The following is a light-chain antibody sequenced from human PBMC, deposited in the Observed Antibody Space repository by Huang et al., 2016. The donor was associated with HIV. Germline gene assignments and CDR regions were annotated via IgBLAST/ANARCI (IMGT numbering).Light chain of an antibody. J-gene: IGKJ2*01. CDR3: MQTTQLPQT. Sequence: DIVLTQPPLALSVTPGQPASISCKSTQGLLHSDGKTHLDWYLQKPGQAPQLLIYEISNRVSGVADRFTGSGSGTDFTLKISRVEAEDVGVYYCMQTTQLPQTFGQGTKLEIK. CDR2: EIS. CDR1: QGLLHSDGKTH. V-gene: IGKV2D-29*01.